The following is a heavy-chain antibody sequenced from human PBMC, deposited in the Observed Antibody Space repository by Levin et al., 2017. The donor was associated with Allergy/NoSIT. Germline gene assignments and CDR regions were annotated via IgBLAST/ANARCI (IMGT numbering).Heavy chain of an antibody. CDR2: IIPIFGTA. J-gene: IGHJ4*02. Sequence: SVKVFCKASGGTFSSYAISWVRQAPGQGLEWMGGIIPIFGTANYAQKFQGRVMITADEATSTAYMELSSLRSEDTAVYYCAGGDLGYYGSGSYGYWGQGTLVTVSS. V-gene: IGHV1-69*13. CDR1: GGTFSSYA. D-gene: IGHD3-10*01. CDR3: AGGDLGYYGSGSYGY.